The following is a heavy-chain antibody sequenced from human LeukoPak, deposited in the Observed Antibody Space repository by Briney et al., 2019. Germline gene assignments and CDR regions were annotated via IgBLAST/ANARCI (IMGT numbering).Heavy chain of an antibody. Sequence: PGGSLRLSCAASGFTFSSYAMGWVRQAPGKGLEWVSGISDGGVRTYYADSVKGRFTISRDNANNSLYFEMNSLRTDDTAVYYCARDFYTVLDYWGQGTLVTVSS. CDR3: ARDFYTVLDY. V-gene: IGHV3-23*01. CDR1: GFTFSSYA. D-gene: IGHD2-2*02. J-gene: IGHJ4*02. CDR2: ISDGGVRT.